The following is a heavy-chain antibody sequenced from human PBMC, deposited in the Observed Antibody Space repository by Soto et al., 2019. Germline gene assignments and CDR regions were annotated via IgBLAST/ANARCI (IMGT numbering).Heavy chain of an antibody. J-gene: IGHJ5*02. D-gene: IGHD6-19*01. Sequence: PSKTLSLTCPVSGGSVSSATYFWSWVRQPPGGGLEWIAYILHSGSSMYNPSLKSRVTISLSTSKTQFSLRLTSVTAADTAVYYCARGMYKSGWNLDLWGQGIVVTVSS. CDR1: GGSVSSATYF. CDR3: ARGMYKSGWNLDL. CDR2: ILHSGSS. V-gene: IGHV4-61*01.